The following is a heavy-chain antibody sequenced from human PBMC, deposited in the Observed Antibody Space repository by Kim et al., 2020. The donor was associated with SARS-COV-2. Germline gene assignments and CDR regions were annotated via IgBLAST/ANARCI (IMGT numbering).Heavy chain of an antibody. Sequence: ASVKVSCKASGYTFTSYYMHWVRQAPGQGLEWMGIINPSGGSTSYAQKFQGRVTMTRDTSTSTVYMELSSLRSEDTAVYYCARGVDSSGGFPTTDDYWGQGTLVTVSS. CDR1: GYTFTSYY. V-gene: IGHV1-46*01. D-gene: IGHD6-19*01. CDR2: INPSGGST. J-gene: IGHJ4*02. CDR3: ARGVDSSGGFPTTDDY.